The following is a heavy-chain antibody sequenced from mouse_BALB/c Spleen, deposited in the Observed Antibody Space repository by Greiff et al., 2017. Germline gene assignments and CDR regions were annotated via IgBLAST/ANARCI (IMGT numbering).Heavy chain of an antibody. J-gene: IGHJ2*01. CDR2: IDPENGNT. CDR3: ARKELIWTTAPYFDY. V-gene: IGHV14-1*02. CDR1: GFNIKDYY. D-gene: IGHD1-2*01. Sequence: EVQLQQSGAELVRPGALVKLSCKASGFNIKDYYMHWVKQRPEQGLEWIGWIDPENGNTIYDPKFQGKASITADTSSNTAYLQLSSLTSEDTAVYYCARKELIWTTAPYFDYWGQGTTLTVSS.